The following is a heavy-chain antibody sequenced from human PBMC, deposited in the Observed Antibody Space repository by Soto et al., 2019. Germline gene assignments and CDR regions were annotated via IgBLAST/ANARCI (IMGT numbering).Heavy chain of an antibody. V-gene: IGHV4-59*01. CDR2: IHYSGNS. CDR1: GDSIISYF. Sequence: SETLSLTCTVSGDSIISYFWTWIRQSPGKGLQWIGYIHYSGNSNYNPSLKSRVTMSLDTSKNQFSLTLTSVTAADTATYYCASTLRPVMVTPYGHAQLSFDSWGQGTLVTVSS. J-gene: IGHJ4*02. D-gene: IGHD5-18*01. CDR3: ASTLRPVMVTPYGHAQLSFDS.